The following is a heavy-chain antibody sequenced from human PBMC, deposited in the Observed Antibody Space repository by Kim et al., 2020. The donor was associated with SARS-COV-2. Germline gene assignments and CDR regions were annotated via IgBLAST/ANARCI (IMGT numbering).Heavy chain of an antibody. V-gene: IGHV3-30*18. J-gene: IGHJ6*03. CDR3: AKGLYSGYDWDLDYYMDV. D-gene: IGHD5-12*01. CDR2: ISYDGSNK. CDR1: GFTFSSYG. Sequence: GGSLRLSCAASGFTFSSYGMHWVRQAPGKGLEWVAVISYDGSNKYYADSVKGRFTISRDNSKNTLYLQMNSLRAEDTAVYYCAKGLYSGYDWDLDYYMDVWGKGTTVTVSS.